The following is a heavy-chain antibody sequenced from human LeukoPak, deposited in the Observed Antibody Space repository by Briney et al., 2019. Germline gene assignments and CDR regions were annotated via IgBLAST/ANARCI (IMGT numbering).Heavy chain of an antibody. J-gene: IGHJ4*02. CDR3: ASGPPDYYDSSGYGY. CDR2: IYSGGST. D-gene: IGHD3-22*01. Sequence: GGFLRLSCAASGFTVSSNYMSWVRQAPGKGLEWVSVIYSGGSTYYADSVKGRFTISRHNSKNTLYLQMNSLRAEDTAVYYCASGPPDYYDSSGYGYWGQGTLVTVSS. CDR1: GFTVSSNY. V-gene: IGHV3-53*04.